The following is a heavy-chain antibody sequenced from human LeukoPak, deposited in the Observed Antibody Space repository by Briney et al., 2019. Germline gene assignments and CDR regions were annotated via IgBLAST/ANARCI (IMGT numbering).Heavy chain of an antibody. D-gene: IGHD6-6*01. CDR2: ISYSGTT. CDR3: ARDFSSSSTVYYYYYMDV. V-gene: IGHV4-39*07. Sequence: PSETLSLTCVVSGGSISSTSYYWGWIRQPPGKGLEWIGTISYSGTTYYSPSLKSRVTISLDTSKNQFSLKLSSVTAADTAIYYCARDFSSSSTVYYYYYMDVWGKGTTVTVSS. CDR1: GGSISSTSYY. J-gene: IGHJ6*03.